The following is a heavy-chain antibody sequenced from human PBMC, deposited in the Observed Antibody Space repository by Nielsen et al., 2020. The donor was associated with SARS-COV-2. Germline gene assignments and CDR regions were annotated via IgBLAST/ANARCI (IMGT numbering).Heavy chain of an antibody. CDR2: ISSSSSTI. CDR3: ARDMQNWNYDWFDP. J-gene: IGHJ5*02. D-gene: IGHD1-7*01. Sequence: GESLKISCAASGFTFSSYSMNRVRQAPGKGLEWVSYISSSSSTIYYADSVKGRFTISRDNAKNSLYLQMNSLRAEDTAVYYCARDMQNWNYDWFDPWGQGTLVTVSS. CDR1: GFTFSSYS. V-gene: IGHV3-48*04.